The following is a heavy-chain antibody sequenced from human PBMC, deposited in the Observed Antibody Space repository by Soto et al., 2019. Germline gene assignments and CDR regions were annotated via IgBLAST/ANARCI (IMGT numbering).Heavy chain of an antibody. CDR3: ARGLRGAYGMDV. CDR2: IKGDGSIT. D-gene: IGHD2-21*01. V-gene: IGHV3-74*01. CDR1: GFTFSDHW. Sequence: EVQLMESGGGLVQPGGSLRLSCAASGFTFSDHWIHWVRQGPGEGLVWVSRIKGDGSITNYADSVKGRFTISRDNAKNTVYLQINSLRVEDTALYYCARGLRGAYGMDVWGQGTTVTVSS. J-gene: IGHJ6*02.